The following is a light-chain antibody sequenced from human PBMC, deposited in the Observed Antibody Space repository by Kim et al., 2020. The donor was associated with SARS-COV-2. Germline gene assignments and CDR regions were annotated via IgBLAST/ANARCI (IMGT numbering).Light chain of an antibody. V-gene: IGKV3-15*01. Sequence: VSPGQRATLSCRASQGISTNLAWYQQKPGQSPRLLIYGASIRAAGIPARFSTSGSGTEFTLTIASLQSEDFAVYYCQQFNTWPQTFGQGTKVDIK. CDR2: GAS. CDR1: QGISTN. J-gene: IGKJ1*01. CDR3: QQFNTWPQT.